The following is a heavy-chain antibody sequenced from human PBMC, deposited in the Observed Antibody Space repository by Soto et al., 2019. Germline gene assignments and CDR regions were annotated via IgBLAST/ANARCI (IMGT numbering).Heavy chain of an antibody. Sequence: ASETLSLTCTVSGGSISSGGYYWSWIRQHPGKGLEWIGYIYYSGSTYYNPSLKSRVTISVDTSKNQFSLKLSSVTAADTAVYYCARGDRYGSGSYQQSDYFDYWGQGTLVTVSS. CDR1: GGSISSGGYY. D-gene: IGHD3-10*01. V-gene: IGHV4-31*03. J-gene: IGHJ4*02. CDR3: ARGDRYGSGSYQQSDYFDY. CDR2: IYYSGST.